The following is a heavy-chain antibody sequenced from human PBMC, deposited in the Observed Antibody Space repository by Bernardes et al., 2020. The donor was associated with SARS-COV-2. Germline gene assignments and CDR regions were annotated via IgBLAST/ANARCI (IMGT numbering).Heavy chain of an antibody. CDR3: AKDSYPWLAYFDY. V-gene: IGHV3-9*01. D-gene: IGHD5-12*01. J-gene: IGHJ4*02. CDR1: GFTFDDYA. CDR2: ISWNSGSI. Sequence: GGSLRLSCAASGFTFDDYAMHWVRQAPGKGLEWVSGISWNSGSIGYADSVKGRFTISRDNAKNSLYLQMNSLRAEDTALYYCAKDSYPWLAYFDYWSQGTLVTVSS.